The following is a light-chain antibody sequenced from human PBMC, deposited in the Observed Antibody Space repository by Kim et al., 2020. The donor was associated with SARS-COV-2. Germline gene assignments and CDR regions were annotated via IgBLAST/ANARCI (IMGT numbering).Light chain of an antibody. CDR2: GAS. Sequence: SPGERATLSCRARQSVSSNLAWYQQKPGQAPRLLIYGASTRATGIPARFSGSGSGTEFTLTISSLQSEDFATYYCQQYNNWPPLTFGGGTKVDIK. CDR1: QSVSSN. J-gene: IGKJ4*01. CDR3: QQYNNWPPLT. V-gene: IGKV3-15*01.